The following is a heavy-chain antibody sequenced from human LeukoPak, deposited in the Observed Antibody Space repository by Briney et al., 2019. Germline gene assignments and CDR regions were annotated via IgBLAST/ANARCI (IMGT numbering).Heavy chain of an antibody. CDR1: GGSFSVYY. J-gene: IGHJ4*02. Sequence: PSETLSLTCAVYGGSFSVYYWSWIRQPPGKGLEWIGEINHSGSTSYNPSLKSRVTISVDTSKNQFSLKLSSVTAADTAVYYCARGRIKVRYSSGWYHSYFDYWGQGTLVTVSS. V-gene: IGHV4-34*01. CDR2: INHSGST. CDR3: ARGRIKVRYSSGWYHSYFDY. D-gene: IGHD6-19*01.